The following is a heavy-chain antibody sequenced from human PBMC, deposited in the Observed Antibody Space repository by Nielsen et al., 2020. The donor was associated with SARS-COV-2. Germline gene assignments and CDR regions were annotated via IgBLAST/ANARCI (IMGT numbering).Heavy chain of an antibody. V-gene: IGHV3-30-3*01. Sequence: GESLKISCAASGFTSSSYAMHWVRQAPGKGLEWVAVISYDGSNKYYADSVKGRFTISRDNSKNTLYLQMNSLRAEDTAVYYCARAQSGSYYDAFDIWGQGTMVTVSS. CDR2: ISYDGSNK. D-gene: IGHD1-26*01. J-gene: IGHJ3*02. CDR3: ARAQSGSYYDAFDI. CDR1: GFTSSSYA.